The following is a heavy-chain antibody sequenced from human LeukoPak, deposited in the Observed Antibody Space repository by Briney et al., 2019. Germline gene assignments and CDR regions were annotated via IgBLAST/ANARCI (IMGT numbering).Heavy chain of an antibody. CDR3: ARDSGSYYLRGAFDI. CDR1: GGTFSSYA. V-gene: IGHV1-69*04. D-gene: IGHD1-26*01. Sequence: ASVKVSCKASGGTFSSYAISWVRQAPGQGLEWMGRIIPNLGIANYAQKFQGRVTITADKSTSTAYMELSSLRSEDTAVYYCARDSGSYYLRGAFDIWGQGTMVTVSS. J-gene: IGHJ3*02. CDR2: IIPNLGIA.